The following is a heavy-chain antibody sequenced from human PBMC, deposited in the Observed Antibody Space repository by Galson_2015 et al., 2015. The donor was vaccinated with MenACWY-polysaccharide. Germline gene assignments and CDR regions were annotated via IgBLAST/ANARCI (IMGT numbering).Heavy chain of an antibody. J-gene: IGHJ4*02. CDR1: GFTFSSYV. CDR3: ARLSGYTYRSPYYSDY. V-gene: IGHV3-23*01. D-gene: IGHD5-12*01. Sequence: SLRLSCAAAGFTFSSYVMSWVRQAPGKGLEWVSSMSGSGGSTYYGDSVKGRFTISRDNSKNTLYLQMNSLRAEDTAIYYCARLSGYTYRSPYYSDYWGQGTLVTVSS. CDR2: MSGSGGST.